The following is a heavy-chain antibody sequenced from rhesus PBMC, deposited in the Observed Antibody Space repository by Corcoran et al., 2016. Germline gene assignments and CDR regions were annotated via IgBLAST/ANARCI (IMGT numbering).Heavy chain of an antibody. V-gene: IGHV2-1*01. CDR2: FYWDADK. J-gene: IGHJ5-2*02. CDR1: GFSPSTSGMG. Sequence: QVTLKESGPALVKPTQTLTLTCTFSGFSPSTSGMGVGWIRQPPGKTLEWLAHFYWDADKRYSTSLKSRLTISKDTSKNQVVLTMTNMDPVDTATYYCARRQGAGTLDVWGRGVLVTVSS. D-gene: IGHD1-1*01. CDR3: ARRQGAGTLDV.